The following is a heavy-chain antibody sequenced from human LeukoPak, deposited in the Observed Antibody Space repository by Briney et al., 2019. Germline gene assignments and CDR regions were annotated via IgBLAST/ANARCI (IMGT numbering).Heavy chain of an antibody. D-gene: IGHD4-17*01. CDR2: ISSSSSTI. V-gene: IGHV3-48*01. Sequence: GGSLRLSCAASGFTFSSYSMNWVRQAPGKGLEWASYISSSSSTIYYADSVKGRFTISRDNAKNSLYLQMNSLRAEDTAVYYCAREAFGDYGDYEGYWGQGTLVTVSS. CDR3: AREAFGDYGDYEGY. CDR1: GFTFSSYS. J-gene: IGHJ4*02.